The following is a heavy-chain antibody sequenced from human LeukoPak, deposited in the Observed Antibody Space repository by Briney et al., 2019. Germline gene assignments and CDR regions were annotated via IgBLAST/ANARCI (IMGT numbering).Heavy chain of an antibody. D-gene: IGHD1-26*01. J-gene: IGHJ4*02. CDR1: GGSFSGYY. CDR2: INHSGST. CDR3: ARHPLPRWGFDY. Sequence: KPSETLSLTCAVYGGSFSGYYWSWIRQPPGKGLEWIGEINHSGSTNSNPSLKSRVTISVDTSKNQFSLKLSSVTAADTAVYYCARHPLPRWGFDYWGQGTLVTVSS. V-gene: IGHV4-34*01.